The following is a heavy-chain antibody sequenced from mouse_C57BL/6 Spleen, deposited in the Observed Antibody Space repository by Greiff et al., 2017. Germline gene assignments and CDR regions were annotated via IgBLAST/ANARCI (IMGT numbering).Heavy chain of an antibody. Sequence: EVKLVESGPGLVKPSQSLSLTCSVTGYSITSGYYWNWIRQFPGNKLEWMGYISYDGSNNYNPSLKNRISITRDTSKNQFFLKLNSVTTEDTATYYCARCLGRFFDYWGQGTTLTVSS. J-gene: IGHJ2*01. V-gene: IGHV3-6*01. CDR2: ISYDGSN. CDR1: GYSITSGYY. CDR3: ARCLGRFFDY. D-gene: IGHD4-1*01.